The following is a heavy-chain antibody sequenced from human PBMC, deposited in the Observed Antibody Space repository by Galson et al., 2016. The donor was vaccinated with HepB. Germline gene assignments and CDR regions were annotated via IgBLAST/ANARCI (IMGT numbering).Heavy chain of an antibody. J-gene: IGHJ4*02. CDR1: GFTSSSYA. D-gene: IGHD6-13*01. V-gene: IGHV3-23*01. CDR3: AKGPGIVAGGLYWPYYFDD. CDR2: ISGNGGST. Sequence: SLRLSCAASGFTSSSYAMSWVRQAPGKGLEWVSAISGNGGSTYYADSVKGRFTISRDNSKNTLYLQMNTLRADDTAVFYCAKGPGIVAGGLYWPYYFDDWGQGTLVTVSS.